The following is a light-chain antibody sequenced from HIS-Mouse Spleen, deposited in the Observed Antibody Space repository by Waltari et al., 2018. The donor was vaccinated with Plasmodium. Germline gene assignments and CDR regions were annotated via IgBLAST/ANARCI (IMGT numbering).Light chain of an antibody. CDR2: QDS. CDR3: QAWDSSTAVV. Sequence: SYELTQPPSVSVSPGQTASITCSGDKLGDKYACWYQQKPGQSPVLVIYQDSKRPSGIRERFSGSNSGNTATLTISGTQAMDEADYYCQAWDSSTAVVFGGGTKLTVL. CDR1: KLGDKY. V-gene: IGLV3-1*01. J-gene: IGLJ2*01.